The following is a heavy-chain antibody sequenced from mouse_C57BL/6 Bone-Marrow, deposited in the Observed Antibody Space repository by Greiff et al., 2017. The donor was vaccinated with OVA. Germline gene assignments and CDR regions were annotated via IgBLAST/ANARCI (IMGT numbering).Heavy chain of an antibody. D-gene: IGHD1-1*01. J-gene: IGHJ4*01. Sequence: VQLQQSGAELVRPGSSVKMSCKTSGYTFTSYGINWVKQRPGQGLEWIGYIYIGNGYTEYNEKFKGKATLTSDTSSSTAYMQPISLTSEDSAIYFCALHYYGSSYYAMDYWGQGTSVTVSS. CDR1: GYTFTSYG. V-gene: IGHV1-58*01. CDR3: ALHYYGSSYYAMDY. CDR2: IYIGNGYT.